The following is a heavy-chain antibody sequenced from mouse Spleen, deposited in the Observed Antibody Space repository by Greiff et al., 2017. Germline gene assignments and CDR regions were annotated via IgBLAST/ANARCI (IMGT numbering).Heavy chain of an antibody. Sequence: VQLKESGPELVKPGASVKISCKASGYTFTDYNMHWVKQSHGKSLEWIGYIYPYNGGTGYNQKFKSKATLTVDNSSSTAYMELRSLTSEDSAVYYCARSVVYWYFDVWGAGTTVTVSS. CDR1: GYTFTDYN. D-gene: IGHD1-1*02. CDR2: IYPYNGGT. V-gene: IGHV1S29*02. J-gene: IGHJ1*01. CDR3: ARSVVYWYFDV.